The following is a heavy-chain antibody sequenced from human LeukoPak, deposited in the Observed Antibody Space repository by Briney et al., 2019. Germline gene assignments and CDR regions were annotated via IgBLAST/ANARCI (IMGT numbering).Heavy chain of an antibody. CDR1: GYIFTNHY. V-gene: IGHV1-46*01. CDR2: INLSGSST. D-gene: IGHD4-23*01. Sequence: ASVKVSCKASGYIFTNHYMHWVRQAPGQGLEWMGLINLSGSSTLYAEKFRGRIIMTRDMSTATDYMELSSLRSEDTAVYYCARDNSIADRGWWFDPWGQGTLVTVSS. CDR3: ARDNSIADRGWWFDP. J-gene: IGHJ5*02.